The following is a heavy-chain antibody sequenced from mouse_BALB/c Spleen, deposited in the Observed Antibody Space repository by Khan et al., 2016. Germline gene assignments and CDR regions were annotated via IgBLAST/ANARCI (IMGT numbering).Heavy chain of an antibody. CDR2: ITNGGSYT. CDR3: ARGRLAWFAY. J-gene: IGHJ3*01. Sequence: EVELVESGGDLVKPGGSLKLSCAASGFTFSDYYMYWVRQTPEKRLEWVATITNGGSYTYYPDSVKGRFTISRDNARNNFYLQMTSLKSEDTAMYYCARGRLAWFAYWCQGTLVTGSA. D-gene: IGHD3-2*02. V-gene: IGHV5-4*02. CDR1: GFTFSDYY.